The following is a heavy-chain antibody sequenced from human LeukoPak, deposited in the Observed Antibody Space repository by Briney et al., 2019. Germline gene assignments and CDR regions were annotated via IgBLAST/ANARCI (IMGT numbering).Heavy chain of an antibody. CDR2: IYYSGST. CDR3: ARGSEEWLVLRYFDY. J-gene: IGHJ4*02. Sequence: SETLSLTCTVSGGSISSSSYYWGWIRQPSGEGLEWIGSIYYSGSTYYNPSLKSRVTISVDTSKNQFSLKLSSVTAADTAVYYCARGSEEWLVLRYFDYWGQGTLVTVSS. V-gene: IGHV4-39*07. CDR1: GGSISSSSYY. D-gene: IGHD6-19*01.